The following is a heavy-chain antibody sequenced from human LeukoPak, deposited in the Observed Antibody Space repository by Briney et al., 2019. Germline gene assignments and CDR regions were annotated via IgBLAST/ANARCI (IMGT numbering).Heavy chain of an antibody. CDR1: GFNFNTYS. V-gene: IGHV3-21*01. CDR2: ISSTSNHI. J-gene: IGHJ4*02. Sequence: GGSLRLSCAVSGFNFNTYSMNWVRQAPGKGPEWVSSISSTSNHIYYAESVKGRFAVSRDNATNSLYLQMNSLRAEDTAVYYCASRLLWFGDYWGQGTLVTVSS. D-gene: IGHD3-10*01. CDR3: ASRLLWFGDY.